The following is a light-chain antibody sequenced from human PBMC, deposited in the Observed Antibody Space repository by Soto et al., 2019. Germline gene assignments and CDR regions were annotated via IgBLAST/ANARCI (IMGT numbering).Light chain of an antibody. J-gene: IGKJ1*01. CDR1: QGIRSA. CDR3: LLDYSYFWA. V-gene: IGKV1-6*01. Sequence: AIQVTQSPSSLSASVGDRVTITCRTSQGIRSALGWYQQKPGKVPKLLIYAASTLQSGVPSRFSGSGSGRDFTLTISSLQPEDFATYYCLLDYSYFWAFGQGPRWIS. CDR2: AAS.